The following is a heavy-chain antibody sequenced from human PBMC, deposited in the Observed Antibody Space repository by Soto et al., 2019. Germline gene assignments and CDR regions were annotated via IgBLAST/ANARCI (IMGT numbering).Heavy chain of an antibody. CDR3: ARAGGNYYDSSGYVFDY. J-gene: IGHJ4*02. D-gene: IGHD3-22*01. CDR1: GFTFSSYS. V-gene: IGHV3-21*01. Sequence: GGSLRLSCAASGFTFSSYSMNWVRQAPGKGLEWVSSISSSSSYIYYADSVKGRFTISRDNAKNSLYLQMNSLRAEDTAVYYCARAGGNYYDSSGYVFDYWGQGTLVTVSA. CDR2: ISSSSSYI.